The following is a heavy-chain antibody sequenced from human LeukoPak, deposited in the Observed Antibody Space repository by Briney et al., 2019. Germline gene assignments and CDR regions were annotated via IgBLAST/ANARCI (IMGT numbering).Heavy chain of an antibody. V-gene: IGHV3-30*18. J-gene: IGHJ4*02. CDR1: GFTFSSYG. CDR2: ISYDGSNK. D-gene: IGHD3-16*01. Sequence: PGGSLRLSCAASGFTFSSYGMHWVRQAPGKGLEWVAVISYDGSNKYYADSVKGRFTISRDNSKNTLYLQMNSLRAEDTAVYYCAKLRYDYXXXXXXXYYFXYWGQGTLX. CDR3: AKLRYDYXXXXXXXYYFXY.